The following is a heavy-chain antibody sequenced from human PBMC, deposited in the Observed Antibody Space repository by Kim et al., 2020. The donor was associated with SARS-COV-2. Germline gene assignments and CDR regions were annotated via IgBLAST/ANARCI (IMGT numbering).Heavy chain of an antibody. D-gene: IGHD3-9*01. CDR2: ISGSGGST. CDR1: GFTFSSYA. Sequence: GGSLRLSCAASGFTFSSYAMSWVRQAPGKGLEWVSAISGSGGSTYYADSVKGRFTISRDNSKNTLYLQMNSLRAEDTAVYYCAKTKLRYFDWLLWGPFDYWGQGTLVTVSS. J-gene: IGHJ4*02. CDR3: AKTKLRYFDWLLWGPFDY. V-gene: IGHV3-23*01.